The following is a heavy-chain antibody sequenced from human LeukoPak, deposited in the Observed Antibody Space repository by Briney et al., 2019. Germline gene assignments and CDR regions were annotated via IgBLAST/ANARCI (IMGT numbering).Heavy chain of an antibody. Sequence: PSETLSLTCTVSGGSISSSSYWWGWIRQPPGKGLEWIANIYYSGSTHYNPSLKSRVTISIEKSKNQFSLKLSSVTAADTAVYYCARNYYASSGYYPWNFDYWGQGTLVTVSS. CDR2: IYYSGST. D-gene: IGHD3-22*01. CDR3: ARNYYASSGYYPWNFDY. J-gene: IGHJ4*02. V-gene: IGHV4-39*01. CDR1: GGSISSSSYW.